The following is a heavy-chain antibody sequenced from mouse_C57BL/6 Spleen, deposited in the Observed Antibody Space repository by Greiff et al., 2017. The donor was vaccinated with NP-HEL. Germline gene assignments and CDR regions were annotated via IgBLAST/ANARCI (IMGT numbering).Heavy chain of an antibody. CDR1: GYTFTDYY. Sequence: EVQLQQSGPELVKPGASVKISCKASGYTFTDYYMNWVKQSHGKSLEWIGDINPNNGGTSYNQKFKGKATLTVDKSYSTAYMELRSLTSEDSAVYYCARDGYYVWFAYWGQGTLVTVSA. V-gene: IGHV1-26*01. CDR2: INPNNGGT. CDR3: ARDGYYVWFAY. J-gene: IGHJ3*01. D-gene: IGHD2-3*01.